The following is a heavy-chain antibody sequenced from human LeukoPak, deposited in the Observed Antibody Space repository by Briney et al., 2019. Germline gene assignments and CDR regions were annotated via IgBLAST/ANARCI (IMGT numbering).Heavy chain of an antibody. CDR3: ARVGGGYYYYYMDV. V-gene: IGHV3-64*02. CDR1: GFTFSSYA. CDR2: ISTNGGTT. Sequence: GGSLRLSCAASGFTFSSYAMHWVRQAPGKGLEYVSAISTNGGTTYYADSVKGRFTISRDNSKNTLYLQMGSLRAEDVAVYYCARVGGGYYYYYMDVWGKGTTVTVS. J-gene: IGHJ6*03. D-gene: IGHD3-16*01.